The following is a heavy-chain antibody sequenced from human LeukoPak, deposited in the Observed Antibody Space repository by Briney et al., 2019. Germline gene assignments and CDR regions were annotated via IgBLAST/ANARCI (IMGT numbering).Heavy chain of an antibody. Sequence: SETLSLTCAVYGGSFSGYYWSWIRQPPGKGLEWIGEINHSGSTNYNPSLKSRVTISVDTSKNQFSLKLSSVTAADTAVYYCARGSGSSNSLYYYYYMDVWGKGTTVTVPS. V-gene: IGHV4-34*01. CDR2: INHSGST. CDR1: GGSFSGYY. CDR3: ARGSGSSNSLYYYYYMDV. D-gene: IGHD4-23*01. J-gene: IGHJ6*03.